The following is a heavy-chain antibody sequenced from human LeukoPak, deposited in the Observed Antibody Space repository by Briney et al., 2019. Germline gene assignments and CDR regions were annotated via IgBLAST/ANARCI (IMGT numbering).Heavy chain of an antibody. Sequence: GGSLRLSCVASGFTVSSNYMSWVRQAPGKGLEWVSVIYSGGSTYYADSVKGRFTISRDNSKNTLYLQMNSLRAEGTAVYYCARQLWFGEFIDAFDIWGQGTMVTVSS. J-gene: IGHJ3*02. CDR2: IYSGGST. V-gene: IGHV3-66*04. D-gene: IGHD3-10*01. CDR3: ARQLWFGEFIDAFDI. CDR1: GFTVSSNY.